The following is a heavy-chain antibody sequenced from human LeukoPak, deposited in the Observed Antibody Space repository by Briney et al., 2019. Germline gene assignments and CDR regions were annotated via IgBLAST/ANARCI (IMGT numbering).Heavy chain of an antibody. CDR3: ARDLRAGGTWSYGVYFDL. CDR2: ISGSGGFT. CDR1: GFTFSSYA. Sequence: PGGSLRLSCAASGFTFSSYAMSWVRQAPGKGLEWVSGISGSGGFTYYADSVKGRFTISRDNAKNSVYLLLNSLTPEDTAVYYCARDLRAGGTWSYGVYFDLWGRGTLVTVSS. V-gene: IGHV3-23*01. D-gene: IGHD4-17*01. J-gene: IGHJ2*01.